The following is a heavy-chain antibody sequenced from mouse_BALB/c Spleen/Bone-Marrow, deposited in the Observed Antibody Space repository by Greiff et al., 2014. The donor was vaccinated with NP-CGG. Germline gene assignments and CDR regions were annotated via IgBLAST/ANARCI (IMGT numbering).Heavy chain of an antibody. Sequence: KQAGAGAGRAGALGEVVWQGFGHSFTHYWVEWGEERAGQGPVGIGMIHPSDSETRLNQKFKDKATLTVDKSSSTAYMQLSSPTSEDSAVYYCARFGNYEGFAYWGQGTLVTVSA. CDR1: GHSFTHYW. D-gene: IGHD2-1*01. CDR2: IHPSDSET. J-gene: IGHJ3*01. CDR3: ARFGNYEGFAY. V-gene: IGHV1-74*04.